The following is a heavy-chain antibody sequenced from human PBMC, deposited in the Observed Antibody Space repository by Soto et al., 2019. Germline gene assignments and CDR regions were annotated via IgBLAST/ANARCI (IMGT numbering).Heavy chain of an antibody. CDR2: ISYDGSNK. J-gene: IGHJ6*02. Sequence: QVQLVESGGGVVQPGRSLRLSCAASGFTFSSYGMHWVRQAPGKGLEWVAVISYDGSNKYYADSVKGRFTISRDNSKNTLYLQXXXXXXXXXXXXXXXXXXXXXXXXRFYYYGMDVWGQGTTVTVSS. V-gene: IGHV3-30*03. CDR1: GFTFSSYG. CDR3: XXXXXXXXXXRFYYYGMDV.